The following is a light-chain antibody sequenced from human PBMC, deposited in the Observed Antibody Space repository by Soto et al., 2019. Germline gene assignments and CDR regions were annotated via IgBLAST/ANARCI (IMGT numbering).Light chain of an antibody. CDR1: QGISNY. Sequence: DIQMTQSPSSLSASVGDRVTITCRASQGISNYLAWYQQKPGKVPKLLIYAASTLQSGVPSRFSGSGSGTGFTLTISSLQPEDGATYYCQKYNSGPIAFGPGTKVDIK. CDR3: QKYNSGPIA. V-gene: IGKV1-27*01. CDR2: AAS. J-gene: IGKJ3*01.